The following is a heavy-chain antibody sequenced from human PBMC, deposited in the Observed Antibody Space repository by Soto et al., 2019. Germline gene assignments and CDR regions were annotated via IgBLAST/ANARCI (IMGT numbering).Heavy chain of an antibody. J-gene: IGHJ4*02. CDR1: GFTFTSSA. V-gene: IGHV1-58*01. CDR3: AAEAYDSSGYRDY. D-gene: IGHD3-22*01. CDR2: IVVGSGNT. Sequence: SVMVSCKASGFTFTSSAVQWVRQARGQRLEWIGWIVVGSGNTNYAQKFQERVTITRDMSTSTAYMELSSLRSEDTAVYYCAAEAYDSSGYRDYWGQGTLVTVSS.